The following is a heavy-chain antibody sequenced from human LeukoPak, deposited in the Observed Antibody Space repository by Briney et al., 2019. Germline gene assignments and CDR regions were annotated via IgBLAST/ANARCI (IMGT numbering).Heavy chain of an antibody. CDR3: ARDFVTTSARVNDY. V-gene: IGHV1-18*01. CDR1: GYTFTSYD. Sequence: ASVKVSCKASGYTFTSYDINWVRQATGQGLEWMGWVNPNSGNTNYAQKLQGRVTMTTDTSTSTAYMELRSLRSDDTAVYYCARDFVTTSARVNDYWGQGTLVTVSS. D-gene: IGHD1-14*01. CDR2: VNPNSGNT. J-gene: IGHJ4*02.